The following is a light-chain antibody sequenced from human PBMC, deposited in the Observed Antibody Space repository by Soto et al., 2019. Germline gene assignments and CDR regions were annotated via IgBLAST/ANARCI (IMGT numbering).Light chain of an antibody. CDR1: QGISSA. CDR2: DAS. Sequence: AIQLTQSPSSLSASVGDRVTITCWASQGISSALAWYQQKPGKAPKLLIYDASSLESGVPSRFSGSGSGTDFTLTISSLPPEDFATYYCQQFNSYPRTFGQGTKLEIK. CDR3: QQFNSYPRT. V-gene: IGKV1-13*02. J-gene: IGKJ2*02.